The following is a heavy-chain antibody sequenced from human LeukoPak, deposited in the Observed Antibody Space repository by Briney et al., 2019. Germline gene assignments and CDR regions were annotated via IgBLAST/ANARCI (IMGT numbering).Heavy chain of an antibody. J-gene: IGHJ6*03. CDR2: INTNTGNP. CDR1: GYTFTSYA. D-gene: IGHD3-10*01. CDR3: ARDFYGSGKKEGHYYYYTDV. Sequence: ASVKVSCKASGYTFTSYAMNWVRQAPGQGLEWMGWINTNTGNPTYAQGFTGRFVFSLDTSVSTAYLQISSLKAEDTAVYYCARDFYGSGKKEGHYYYYTDVWGKGTTVTVSS. V-gene: IGHV7-4-1*02.